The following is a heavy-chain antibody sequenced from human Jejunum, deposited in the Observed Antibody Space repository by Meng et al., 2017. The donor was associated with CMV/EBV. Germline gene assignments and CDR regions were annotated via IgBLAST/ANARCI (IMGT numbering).Heavy chain of an antibody. CDR1: VSVSDYW. V-gene: IGHV4-59*02. D-gene: IGHD3-10*01. J-gene: IGHJ5*02. CDR2: IHYSGTS. Sequence: VSVSDYWGSWIRQSPGRRLEWIGYIHYSGTSNFTPSLRGRVTMSVDASKNQFSLKLSSVTAADTAVYYCVRDSYHYGSSTYNWFDPWGQGTLVTVSS. CDR3: VRDSYHYGSSTYNWFDP.